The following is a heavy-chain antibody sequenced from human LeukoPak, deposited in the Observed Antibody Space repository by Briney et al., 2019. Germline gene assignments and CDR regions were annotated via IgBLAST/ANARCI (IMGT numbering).Heavy chain of an antibody. CDR1: GDSISSGGYS. CDR3: ARVSDSSGWYGGYWFDP. V-gene: IGHV4-30-4*07. Sequence: SETLSLTCAVSGDSISSGGYSWTWIRQTPGKGLEWIAYIHDSGSTYYNPSLKSRLSISIDTSKNQFSLKLNSVTAADTAVYYCARVSDSSGWYGGYWFDPWGQGTLVTVSS. CDR2: IHDSGST. J-gene: IGHJ5*02. D-gene: IGHD6-19*01.